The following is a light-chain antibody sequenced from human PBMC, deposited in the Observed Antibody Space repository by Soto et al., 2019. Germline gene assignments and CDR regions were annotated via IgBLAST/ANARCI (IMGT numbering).Light chain of an antibody. CDR1: SSDVGSYNL. CDR3: CSYAASSTYV. V-gene: IGLV2-23*02. Sequence: QSVLTQPASVSGSPGQSITISCTGTSSDVGSYNLVSWYQQHPGKAPKLMIYEVSKRPSGVSNRFSGSKPGNTASLTISGLQADDEADYYCCSYAASSTYVFGTGTKVTVL. CDR2: EVS. J-gene: IGLJ1*01.